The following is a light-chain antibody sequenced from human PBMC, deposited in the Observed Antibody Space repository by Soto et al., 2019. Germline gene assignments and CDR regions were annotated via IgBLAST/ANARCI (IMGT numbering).Light chain of an antibody. V-gene: IGLV1-40*01. CDR1: SSNIGAGYD. Sequence: HSVLTQPPSVSGAPGQRVTISCTGSSSNIGAGYDVHWYQQLPGTAPKLLIYGNSNRPSGVPDRFSGSKSGTSASLAITGLQAEDEADYYCQSYESSLSGYVFGTGTKLTVL. J-gene: IGLJ1*01. CDR3: QSYESSLSGYV. CDR2: GNS.